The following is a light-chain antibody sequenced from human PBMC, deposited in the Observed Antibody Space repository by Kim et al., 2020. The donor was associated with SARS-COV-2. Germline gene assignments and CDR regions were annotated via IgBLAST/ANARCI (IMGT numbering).Light chain of an antibody. V-gene: IGKV1-27*01. CDR1: QDINNY. CDR2: TAS. Sequence: DIQMTQSPSSLSASVGDRVTITCRASQDINNYLAWYQQKPGRVPKLLINTASTLQSGVPSRFRGSGSGTDFTLTISSLQPEDVATYYCQNYYRAPDTFGPGTKVDIK. J-gene: IGKJ3*01. CDR3: QNYYRAPDT.